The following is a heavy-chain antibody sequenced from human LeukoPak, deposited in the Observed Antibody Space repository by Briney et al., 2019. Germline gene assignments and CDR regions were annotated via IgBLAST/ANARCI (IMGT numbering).Heavy chain of an antibody. V-gene: IGHV3-21*01. Sequence: GGSLRLSCAASGFTFSSYSMNLVRQALGKGLEWVSSISSSSSYIYYADSVKGRFTISRDNAKNSLYLQMNSLRAEDTAVYYCARDLRVYSSSRGFAYWGQGTLVTVSS. J-gene: IGHJ4*02. CDR2: ISSSSSYI. CDR3: ARDLRVYSSSRGFAY. CDR1: GFTFSSYS. D-gene: IGHD6-13*01.